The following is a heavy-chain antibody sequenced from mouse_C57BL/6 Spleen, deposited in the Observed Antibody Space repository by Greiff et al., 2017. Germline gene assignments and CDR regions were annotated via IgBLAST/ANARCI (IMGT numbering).Heavy chain of an antibody. CDR2: IDPSDSDT. Sequence: QVQLQQPGAELVRPGSSVKLSCKASGYTFTSYWMHWVKQRPIQGLEWIGNIDPSDSDTHYNQKFKDKATLTVDKSSSTAYMQLSSLTSEDSAVYYCARTSSGDFDYWGQGTTLTVSS. D-gene: IGHD3-2*02. CDR1: GYTFTSYW. J-gene: IGHJ2*01. V-gene: IGHV1-52*01. CDR3: ARTSSGDFDY.